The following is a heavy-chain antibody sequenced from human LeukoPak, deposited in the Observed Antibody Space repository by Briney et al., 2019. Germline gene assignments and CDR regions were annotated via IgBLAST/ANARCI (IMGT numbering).Heavy chain of an antibody. D-gene: IGHD2-2*01. V-gene: IGHV1-2*02. Sequence: ASVKVSCKASGYTFTGYYMHWVRQAPGQGLEWMGWINPNSGGTNYAQKFQGRVTMTRDTSISTAYMELSRLRSDDTAVYYCARDLSGCCSSTSCLSYEFDYWGQGTLVTVSS. CDR3: ARDLSGCCSSTSCLSYEFDY. J-gene: IGHJ4*02. CDR1: GYTFTGYY. CDR2: INPNSGGT.